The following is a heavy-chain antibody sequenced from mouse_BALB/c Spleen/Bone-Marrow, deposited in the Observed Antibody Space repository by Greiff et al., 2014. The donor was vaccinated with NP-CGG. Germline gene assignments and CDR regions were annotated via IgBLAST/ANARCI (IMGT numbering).Heavy chain of an antibody. J-gene: IGHJ2*01. CDR3: ARYYYGSSYFDY. CDR2: IDPANGNT. V-gene: IGHV14-3*02. CDR1: GFNIKDTY. Sequence: DVQLQESRAELVKPGASVKLSWTASGFNIKDTYMHWVKQRPEQGLEWIGRIDPANGNTKYDPKFQGKATITADTSSNTAYLQLSSLTSEDTAVYYCARYYYGSSYFDYWGQGTTLTVSS. D-gene: IGHD1-1*01.